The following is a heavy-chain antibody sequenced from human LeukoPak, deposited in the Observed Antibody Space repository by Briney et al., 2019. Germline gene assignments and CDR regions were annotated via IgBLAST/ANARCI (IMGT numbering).Heavy chain of an antibody. J-gene: IGHJ4*02. V-gene: IGHV3-74*01. CDR1: GFTFSSYW. D-gene: IGHD5-18*01. Sequence: GGSLRLSCAASGFTFSSYWMHWVRQAPGKGLVWVSRINSDGSSTSYADSVKGRFTISRDNAKNTLYLQMNSLRAEDTAVYYCARYSYGTAADYWGQGTLATVSS. CDR3: ARYSYGTAADY. CDR2: INSDGSST.